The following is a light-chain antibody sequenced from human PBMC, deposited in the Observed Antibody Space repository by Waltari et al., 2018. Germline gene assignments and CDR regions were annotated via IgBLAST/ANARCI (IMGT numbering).Light chain of an antibody. CDR2: ETT. Sequence: QSALTQPAAVSGSPGQSITISCAGSNSDVGNYNLVSWYQQHPGEAPKLLIFETTKRPSGVSDRFSGSRSGNTASLTISGLQAEDEAEYSCCAYAGSSIYVFGSGTRDTVL. V-gene: IGLV2-23*01. CDR3: CAYAGSSIYV. CDR1: NSDVGNYNL. J-gene: IGLJ1*01.